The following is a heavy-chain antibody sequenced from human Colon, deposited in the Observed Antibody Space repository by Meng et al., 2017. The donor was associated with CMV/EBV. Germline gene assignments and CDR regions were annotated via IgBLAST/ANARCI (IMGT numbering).Heavy chain of an antibody. Sequence: GESLKISCAASGFVFSSFWMTWVRQAPGKGLEWVATIKQPGRDKFYADSVKGRFTISRDNAKNSLYLQMNSLRAEDTAVYYCARDRDHVAQGGYYDMDVWGQGTTVTVSS. D-gene: IGHD2-15*01. J-gene: IGHJ6*02. CDR2: IKQPGRDK. CDR3: ARDRDHVAQGGYYDMDV. CDR1: GFVFSSFW. V-gene: IGHV3-7*01.